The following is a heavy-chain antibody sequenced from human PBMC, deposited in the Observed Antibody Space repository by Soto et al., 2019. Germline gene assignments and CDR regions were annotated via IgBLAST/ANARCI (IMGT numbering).Heavy chain of an antibody. CDR2: IYPGDSDT. Sequence: PGESLKISCKGSGYSFTSYWIGWVRQMPGKGLEWMGIIYPGDSDTRYSPSFQGQVTISADKSISTAYLQWSSLKASDTAMYYCARPIAVAGTNLPDYYYGMDVWGQGTTVTVSS. D-gene: IGHD6-19*01. J-gene: IGHJ6*02. CDR3: ARPIAVAGTNLPDYYYGMDV. V-gene: IGHV5-51*01. CDR1: GYSFTSYW.